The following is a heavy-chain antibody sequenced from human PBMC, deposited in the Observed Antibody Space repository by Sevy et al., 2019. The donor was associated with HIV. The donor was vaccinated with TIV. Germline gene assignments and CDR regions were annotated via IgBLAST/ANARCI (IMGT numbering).Heavy chain of an antibody. CDR1: GFTFSNAW. CDR3: TTESKKRGLSGLLDY. D-gene: IGHD1-26*01. CDR2: IKSKTDGGIT. V-gene: IGHV3-15*01. J-gene: IGHJ4*02. Sequence: GGSLRLSCAASGFTFSNAWMSWVRQAPGKGLEWVGRIKSKTDGGITDYAAPVKGRFTISRDDSKNTLYLQMNGLKTEDTASYYCTTESKKRGLSGLLDYWGQGTLVTVSS.